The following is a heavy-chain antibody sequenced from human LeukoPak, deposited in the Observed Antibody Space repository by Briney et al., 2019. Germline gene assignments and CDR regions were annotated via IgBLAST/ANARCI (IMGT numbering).Heavy chain of an antibody. CDR2: ISSSSSYI. Sequence: GGSLRLSCAASGFTFSSYSMTWVRQAPGKGLEWVSSISSSSSYIYYADSVKGRFTIPRDNAKNSLYLQMNSLRAEDTAVYYCARGTAMVPTYYYYGMDVWGQGTTVTVSS. CDR3: ARGTAMVPTYYYYGMDV. V-gene: IGHV3-21*01. J-gene: IGHJ6*02. CDR1: GFTFSSYS. D-gene: IGHD5-18*01.